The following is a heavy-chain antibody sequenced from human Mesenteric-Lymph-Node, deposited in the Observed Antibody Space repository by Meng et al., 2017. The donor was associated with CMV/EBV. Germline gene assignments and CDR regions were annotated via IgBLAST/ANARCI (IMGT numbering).Heavy chain of an antibody. CDR3: ARDSEGYYGSGSFFGF. Sequence: GESLKISCAASGFIFSSYAMHWVRQAPGKGLEWVAVISYDGGIQYYPDSVKGRIGISRDNTKNTLYLQMNNLRIDDTAVYYCARDSEGYYGSGSFFGFWGQGTLVTVSS. V-gene: IGHV3-30*09. CDR1: GFIFSSYA. D-gene: IGHD3-10*01. J-gene: IGHJ4*02. CDR2: ISYDGGIQ.